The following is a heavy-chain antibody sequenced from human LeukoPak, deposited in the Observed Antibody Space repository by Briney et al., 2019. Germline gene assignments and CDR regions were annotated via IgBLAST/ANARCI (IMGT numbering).Heavy chain of an antibody. CDR3: ARRSYWYFDL. J-gene: IGHJ2*01. CDR2: INHSGST. V-gene: IGHV4-34*01. CDR1: GRSLSGYY. Sequence: PSETLSLTCAVYGRSLSGYYWSWIRQPPGKGLEWIGEINHSGSTNYNPSLKSRVTISVDTSKNQFSLKLSSVTAADTAVYYCARRSYWYFDLWGRGTLVTVSS.